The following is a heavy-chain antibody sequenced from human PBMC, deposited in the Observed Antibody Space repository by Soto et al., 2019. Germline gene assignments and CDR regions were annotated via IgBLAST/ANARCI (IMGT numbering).Heavy chain of an antibody. CDR1: GFTFGDHA. J-gene: IGHJ3*01. D-gene: IGHD3-10*01. CDR3: TRDLFGVRAFDG. CDR2: IRSKASGGTT. Sequence: EVQLVESGGDLVQPGRSLRLSCTTSGFTFGDHAMIWLRQAPGKGLEWRSVIRSKASGGTTEYAASVKRRLSISRDASTSVAYLQMNSLTTEQTAVYYCTRDLFGVRAFDGWGQGTMVIVSS. V-gene: IGHV3-49*03.